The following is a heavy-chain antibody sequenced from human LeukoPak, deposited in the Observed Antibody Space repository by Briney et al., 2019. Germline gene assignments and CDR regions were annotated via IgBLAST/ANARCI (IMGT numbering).Heavy chain of an antibody. Sequence: PGGSLRLPCAASGYTFGSYPMYWVRQAPGKGLEWVAVISYDGSNKYYADSVKGRFTISRDNSKNTLYLQMNSLRAEDTAVYYCARDQRPYFDYWGQGTLVTVSS. V-gene: IGHV3-30-3*01. CDR2: ISYDGSNK. CDR3: ARDQRPYFDY. J-gene: IGHJ4*02. CDR1: GYTFGSYP.